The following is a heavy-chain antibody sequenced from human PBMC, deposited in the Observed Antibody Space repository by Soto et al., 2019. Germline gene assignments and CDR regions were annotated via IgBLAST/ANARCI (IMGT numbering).Heavy chain of an antibody. D-gene: IGHD5-18*01. CDR3: AKLAGDTAMVPDDAFDI. CDR2: ISSSSSYI. V-gene: IGHV3-21*01. Sequence: GGSLRLSCAASGFTFSSYSMNWVRQAPGKGLEWVSSISSSSSYIYYADSVKGRFTISRDNAKNSLYLQMNSLRAEDTAVYYCAKLAGDTAMVPDDAFDIWGQGTMVTVSS. CDR1: GFTFSSYS. J-gene: IGHJ3*02.